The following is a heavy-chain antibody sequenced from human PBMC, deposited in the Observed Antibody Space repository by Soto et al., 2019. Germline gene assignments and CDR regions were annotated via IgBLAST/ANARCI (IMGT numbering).Heavy chain of an antibody. CDR1: GGPVRYAFSY. V-gene: IGHV4-30-4*01. J-gene: IGHJ3*02. CDR2: LSYTGST. Sequence: SETLSLTCTVSGGPVRYAFSYWTWIRQPPGKGPEWVGYLSYTGSTYYNPSLRNRATISVDESSNLLSLRLSSVTAADTAVYYCARELEGGVFDIWGRGTLVTVSS. CDR3: ARELEGGVFDI. D-gene: IGHD2-8*02.